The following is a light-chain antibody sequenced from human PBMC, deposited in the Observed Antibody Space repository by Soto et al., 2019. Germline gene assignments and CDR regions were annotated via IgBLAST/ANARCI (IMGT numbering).Light chain of an antibody. V-gene: IGKV1-33*01. CDR3: QQYDTHPPP. J-gene: IGKJ3*01. CDR2: DAS. Sequence: DIQMTQSPSSLSASVGDRVTITCQASPDISNYLNWYQQKSGKAPKLLIYDASNLETGVPSRFSGSGSGKDVTFTISSLQPEDIATDYCQQYDTHPPPFGPGPKVDSK. CDR1: PDISNY.